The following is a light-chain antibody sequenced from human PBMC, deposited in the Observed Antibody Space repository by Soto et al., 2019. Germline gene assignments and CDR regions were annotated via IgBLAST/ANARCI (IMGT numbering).Light chain of an antibody. CDR2: DTS. V-gene: IGKV3-15*01. Sequence: EIVMTQSPATLSVSPGERVTLFCRASQSIYEKLAWYQQKPGQTPRLVIYDTSSRATGTPGSFSGSGSGTEFSLTISSLQFEDFAVYYCQQYNRSPLTFGGGTKVEIK. CDR1: QSIYEK. CDR3: QQYNRSPLT. J-gene: IGKJ4*01.